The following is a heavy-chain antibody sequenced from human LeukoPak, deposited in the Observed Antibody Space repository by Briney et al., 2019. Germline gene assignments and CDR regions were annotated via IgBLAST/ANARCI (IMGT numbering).Heavy chain of an antibody. CDR2: IYYSGIT. J-gene: IGHJ4*02. CDR3: ARERGYGYFDY. Sequence: PSETLSLXCTVSGGSISSSSYYWGWIRQPPGKGLEWIGSIYYSGITYYNPSLKSRVTISVDTSKNQFSLKLSSVTAADTAVYYCARERGYGYFDYWGQGTLVTVSS. CDR1: GGSISSSSYY. D-gene: IGHD5-18*01. V-gene: IGHV4-39*02.